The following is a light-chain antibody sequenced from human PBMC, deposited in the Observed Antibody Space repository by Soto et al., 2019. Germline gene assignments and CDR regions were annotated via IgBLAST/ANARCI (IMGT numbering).Light chain of an antibody. J-gene: IGLJ1*01. CDR1: SSDVGSYNL. Sequence: QSALTQPASVSGSPGQSITISCTGTSSDVGSYNLVSWYQQHPGKAPKLMIYEVSKRPSGVSNRFSGSKSGNTASLTISGLQAEDEADYYCCSYAGSSFYGFGTGTKVTVL. V-gene: IGLV2-23*02. CDR3: CSYAGSSFYG. CDR2: EVS.